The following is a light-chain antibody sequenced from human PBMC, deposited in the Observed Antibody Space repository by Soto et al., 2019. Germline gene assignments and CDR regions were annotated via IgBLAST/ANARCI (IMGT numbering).Light chain of an antibody. CDR2: GAS. CDR3: QQYNNWPPWS. CDR1: QSVGGD. Sequence: EIVMTQSPATLSVSLGERATLACRASQSVGGDLAWYQQKPGQAPRLLIYGASTRAAGIPARFSGSGSGTDFTLTISSLQSEDFAVYYCQQYNNWPPWSFGQGTKVEIK. J-gene: IGKJ1*01. V-gene: IGKV3-15*01.